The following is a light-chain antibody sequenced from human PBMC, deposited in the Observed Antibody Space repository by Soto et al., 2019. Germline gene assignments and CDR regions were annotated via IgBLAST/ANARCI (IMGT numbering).Light chain of an antibody. Sequence: QYVLTQPPSVSGAPGQRVTISCTGSRSNIGAGYDVHWYQQLPGTAPKLLIYGNSNRPAGVPDRFSGSKSGTSASLAITGLQAEDEADYYCQSYDSRLSRFVFGTGTKLTVL. V-gene: IGLV1-40*01. CDR2: GNS. J-gene: IGLJ1*01. CDR1: RSNIGAGYD. CDR3: QSYDSRLSRFV.